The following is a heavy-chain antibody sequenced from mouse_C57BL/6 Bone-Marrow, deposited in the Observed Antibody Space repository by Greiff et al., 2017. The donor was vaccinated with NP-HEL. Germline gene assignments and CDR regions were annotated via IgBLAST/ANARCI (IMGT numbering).Heavy chain of an antibody. J-gene: IGHJ2*01. CDR1: GYTFTSYW. D-gene: IGHD2-2*01. CDR2: IHPNSGST. V-gene: IGHV1-64*01. Sequence: QVQLQQPGAELVKPGASMKLSCKASGYTFTSYWMHWVKQRPGQGLEWIGMIHPNSGSTNYNEKFKSKATLTVDKSSSTAYMQLSSLTSEDSAVYYCARSLWLRLDYFDYWGQGTTLTVSS. CDR3: ARSLWLRLDYFDY.